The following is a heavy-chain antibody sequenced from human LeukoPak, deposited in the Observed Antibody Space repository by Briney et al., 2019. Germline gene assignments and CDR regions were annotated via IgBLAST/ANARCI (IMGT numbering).Heavy chain of an antibody. CDR2: ISGSGGST. Sequence: PGGSLRLSCAASGFTFSSYAMSWVRQAPGKGLEWVSAISGSGGSTYYADSVKGRFTISRDNSKNTLYLQMNSLRAEDTAVYYCAKETGYCSGGSCYSLYNMDVWGQGTTVTVSS. V-gene: IGHV3-23*01. D-gene: IGHD2-15*01. J-gene: IGHJ6*02. CDR3: AKETGYCSGGSCYSLYNMDV. CDR1: GFTFSSYA.